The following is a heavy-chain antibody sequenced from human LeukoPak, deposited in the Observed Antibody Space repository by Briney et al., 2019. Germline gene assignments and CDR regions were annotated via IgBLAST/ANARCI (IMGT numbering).Heavy chain of an antibody. J-gene: IGHJ4*02. CDR1: GGSVSSSIYY. CDR3: ARAQYYYDSSGYYPYYFDY. D-gene: IGHD3-22*01. V-gene: IGHV4-31*03. CDR2: IYYSGST. Sequence: SETLSLTCTVSGGSVSSSIYYWSWIRQHPGKGLEWIGYIYYSGSTYYNPSLKSRVTISVDTSKNQFSLKLSSVTAADTAVYYCARAQYYYDSSGYYPYYFDYWGQGTLVTVSS.